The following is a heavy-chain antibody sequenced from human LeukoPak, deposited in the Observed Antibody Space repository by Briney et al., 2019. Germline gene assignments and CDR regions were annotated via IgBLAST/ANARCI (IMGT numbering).Heavy chain of an antibody. Sequence: SETLSLTCTVSGGSISSSSYYWGWIRQPPGMGLEWIGSIYYSGSTYYNPSLKSRVTISVDTSKNQFSLKLSSVTAADTAVYYCAREAPSITMVRGVIIRGNYFDYWGQGTLVTVSS. CDR2: IYYSGST. V-gene: IGHV4-39*07. CDR1: GGSISSSSYY. J-gene: IGHJ4*02. D-gene: IGHD3-10*01. CDR3: AREAPSITMVRGVIIRGNYFDY.